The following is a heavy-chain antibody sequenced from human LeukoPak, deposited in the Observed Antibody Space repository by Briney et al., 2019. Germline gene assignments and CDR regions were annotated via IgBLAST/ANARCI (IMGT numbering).Heavy chain of an antibody. J-gene: IGHJ4*02. CDR3: AREGEGYYDSSGYLDFDY. CDR2: ISSSSYI. CDR1: GFTFSSYS. V-gene: IGHV3-21*01. D-gene: IGHD3-22*01. Sequence: GGSLRLSCAASGFTFSSYSMNWVRQAPGKGLEWVSSISSSSYIYYADSVKGRFTISRDNAKSSLYLQMNSLRAEDTAVYYCAREGEGYYDSSGYLDFDYWGQGTLVTVSS.